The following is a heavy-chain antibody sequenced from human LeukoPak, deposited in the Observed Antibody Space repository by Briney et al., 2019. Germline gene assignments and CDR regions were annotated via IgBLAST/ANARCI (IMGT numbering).Heavy chain of an antibody. CDR1: GDTFVSYA. CDR2: IIPILGIP. V-gene: IGHV1-69*04. D-gene: IGHD2-2*01. J-gene: IGHJ4*02. Sequence: GASVKVSCKASGDTFVSYAFSWVRQAPGQGLEWVGRIIPILGIPNYAQKFQGRVSLTADRSTSTAYMELSSLRSVDTAVFYCARDRFCNSTSCLYFDSWGQGTLVTVSS. CDR3: ARDRFCNSTSCLYFDS.